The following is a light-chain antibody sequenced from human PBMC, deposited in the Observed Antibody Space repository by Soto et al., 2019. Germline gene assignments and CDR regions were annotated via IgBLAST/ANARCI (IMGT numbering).Light chain of an antibody. Sequence: EIVLTQSSGTLALSPGTRATLSCRASQSVSDNYLAWYQQKPGQAPRLLIYGASSRAAGISDRFSGHGTGTAFALTISRLEPEDFAVYYCQQYGSAPFTFGGGTNVDIK. J-gene: IGKJ4*01. V-gene: IGKV3-20*01. CDR1: QSVSDNY. CDR3: QQYGSAPFT. CDR2: GAS.